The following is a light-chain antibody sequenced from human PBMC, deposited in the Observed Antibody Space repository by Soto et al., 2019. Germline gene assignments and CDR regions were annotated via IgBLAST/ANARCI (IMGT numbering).Light chain of an antibody. J-gene: IGKJ1*01. CDR2: GAS. CDR1: QSISDT. CDR3: QQHDNWQWT. Sequence: DIVLTQSPCTLSSSLGERATLSCRASQSISDTLAWYQQRPGQAPRLLIYGASRRATGFPARFSGSGSGTDYTPTISSLQSEDVVVYYCQQHDNWQWTFGQGTKVDIK. V-gene: IGKV3-15*01.